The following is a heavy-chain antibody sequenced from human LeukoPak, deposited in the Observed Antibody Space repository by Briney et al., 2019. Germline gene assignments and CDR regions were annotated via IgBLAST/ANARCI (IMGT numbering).Heavy chain of an antibody. J-gene: IGHJ4*02. CDR3: AKVAGASYDSSGYVDY. D-gene: IGHD3-22*01. V-gene: IGHV3-23*01. Sequence: GGSLRLSCAASGFTFTKYAMTWVRQAPGKGLEWVSTISGSGDSTYYADSVKGRFTISRDNSNNTVYLQMNSLRAEDTAVYYCAKVAGASYDSSGYVDYWGQGTLVTVSS. CDR1: GFTFTKYA. CDR2: ISGSGDST.